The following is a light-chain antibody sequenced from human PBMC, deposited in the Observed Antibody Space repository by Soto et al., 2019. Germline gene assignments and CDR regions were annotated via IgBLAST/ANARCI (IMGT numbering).Light chain of an antibody. J-gene: IGKJ1*01. CDR2: GAS. V-gene: IGKV3-20*01. CDR1: QSVSSSY. CDR3: QQYGSSGT. Sequence: PGERVTLSCRASQSVSSSYLTWYQQKPGQAPKLLIYGASTRATGIPAGFSGSGSGTDFTLTISRLEPEDFEVYYCQQYGSSGTFGQGTKVDIK.